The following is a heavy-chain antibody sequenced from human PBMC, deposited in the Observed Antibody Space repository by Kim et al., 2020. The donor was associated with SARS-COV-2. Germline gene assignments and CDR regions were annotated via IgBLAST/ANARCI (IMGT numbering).Heavy chain of an antibody. J-gene: IGHJ4*02. CDR1: GGSISSGGYY. CDR2: IYYSGST. Sequence: SETLSLTCTVSGGSISSGGYYWSWIRQHPGKGLEWIGYIYYSGSTYYNPSLKSRVTISVDTSKDQFSLKLSSVTAADTAVYYCARDRGDYDILTGYYGGYFDYWGQGTLVTVSS. D-gene: IGHD3-9*01. V-gene: IGHV4-31*03. CDR3: ARDRGDYDILTGYYGGYFDY.